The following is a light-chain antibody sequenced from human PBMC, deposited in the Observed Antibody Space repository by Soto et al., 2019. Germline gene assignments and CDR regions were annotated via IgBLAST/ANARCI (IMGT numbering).Light chain of an antibody. CDR2: DAS. Sequence: DIQMTQSPSSLSASVGDRVTITCQASQDISNYLTWYQQKPGKAPKLLIYDASNLETGVPSRFSGSGSGTDFTFTISSLQPEDIATYYCQQYDNFPPTFGGGTKVEIK. CDR1: QDISNY. J-gene: IGKJ4*01. V-gene: IGKV1-33*01. CDR3: QQYDNFPPT.